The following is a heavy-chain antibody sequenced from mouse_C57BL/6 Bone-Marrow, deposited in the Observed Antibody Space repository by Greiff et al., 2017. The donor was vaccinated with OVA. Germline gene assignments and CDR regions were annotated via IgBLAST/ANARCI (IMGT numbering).Heavy chain of an antibody. V-gene: IGHV5-6*01. CDR2: ISSGGSYT. J-gene: IGHJ3*01. Sequence: EVKLMESGGDLVKPGGSLKLSCAASGFTFSSYGMSWVRQTPDKRLEWVATISSGGSYTYYPDSVKGRFTISRDNAKNTLYLQMSSLKSEDTAMYYCARLRDGYLFAYWGQGTLVTVSA. D-gene: IGHD2-3*01. CDR1: GFTFSSYG. CDR3: ARLRDGYLFAY.